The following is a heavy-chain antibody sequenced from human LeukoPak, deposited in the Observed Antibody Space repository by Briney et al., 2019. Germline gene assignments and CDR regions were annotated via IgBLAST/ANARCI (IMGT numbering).Heavy chain of an antibody. CDR2: ISSSSSYI. J-gene: IGHJ3*02. CDR1: GFTFSSYS. CDR3: ARMDTAMATDAFDI. V-gene: IGHV3-21*01. D-gene: IGHD5-18*01. Sequence: GGSLRLSCAASGFTFSSYSMNWVRQAPGKGLEWVSSISSSSSYIYYADSVKGRFTISRDNAKNSLYLQMNSLRAEDTAVYYCARMDTAMATDAFDIWGQGTMVTVSS.